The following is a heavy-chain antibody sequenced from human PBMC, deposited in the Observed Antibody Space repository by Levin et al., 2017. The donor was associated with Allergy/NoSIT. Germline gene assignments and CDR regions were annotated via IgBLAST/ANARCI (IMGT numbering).Heavy chain of an antibody. CDR3: VKDTAWGGMDV. V-gene: IGHV3-11*01. D-gene: IGHD5-18*01. Sequence: GGSLRLSCAASGFTFNNYYMSWIRQSPEKGLEWVSHITPSGSALYYADSVRDRFTVSRDNAKNSLYLQMNSLRAEDTGVYYRVKDTAWGGMDVWGQGTTVTVSS. CDR1: GFTFNNYY. CDR2: ITPSGSAL. J-gene: IGHJ6*02.